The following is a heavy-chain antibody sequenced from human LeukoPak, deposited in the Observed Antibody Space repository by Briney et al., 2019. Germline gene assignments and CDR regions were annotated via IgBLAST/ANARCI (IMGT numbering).Heavy chain of an antibody. CDR2: IKEDGSEK. CDR3: ARAGEKNWFDP. J-gene: IGHJ5*02. V-gene: IGHV3-7*01. CDR1: GFSFSSYW. D-gene: IGHD3-16*01. Sequence: GGSLRLSCAASGFSFSSYWMSWVRQAPGKGLEWVANIKEDGSEKYYVDSVKGRFTISRDNAKNSLSLQLNSLRAEDTAVYYCARAGEKNWFDPWGQGTLVTVSS.